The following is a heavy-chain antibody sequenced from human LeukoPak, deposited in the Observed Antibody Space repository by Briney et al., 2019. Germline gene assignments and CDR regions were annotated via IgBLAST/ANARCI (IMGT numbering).Heavy chain of an antibody. V-gene: IGHV4-34*01. J-gene: IGHJ4*02. CDR3: ARLWFGEFKN. CDR2: INHSGST. D-gene: IGHD3-10*01. CDR1: GGSFSGYY. Sequence: SETLSLTCAVYGGSFSGYYWSWIRQPPGKGLEWIGEINHSGSTNYNPSLKSRVTISVDTSKSQFSLKLSSVTAADTAVYYCARLWFGEFKNWGQGTLVTVSS.